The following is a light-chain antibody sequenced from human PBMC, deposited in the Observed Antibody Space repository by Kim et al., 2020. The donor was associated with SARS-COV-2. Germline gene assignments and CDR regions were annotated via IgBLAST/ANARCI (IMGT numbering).Light chain of an antibody. CDR3: QAWDSGVV. CDR2: QDD. Sequence: SYELTQPPSVSVSPGQTASLTCSGDKLGGKYVCWYQQKPGQPPLLVIYQDDKRPSGITERFSASNSGNTATLTISGTQPMDEADYYCQAWDSGVVFGGGTQLTVL. CDR1: KLGGKY. V-gene: IGLV3-1*01. J-gene: IGLJ2*01.